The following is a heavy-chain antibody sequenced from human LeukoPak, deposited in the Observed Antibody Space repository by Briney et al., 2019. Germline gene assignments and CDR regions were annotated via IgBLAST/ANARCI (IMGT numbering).Heavy chain of an antibody. CDR2: IYTSGST. Sequence: PSQTLSLTCTVSGGSISSISYYWSWIRQPAGKGLKWIGRIYTSGSTNYNPSLKSRVTISVDTSKNQFSLKLSSVTAADTAAYYCARQVDDFWSGYYYFDYWGQGTLVTVSS. CDR1: GGSISSISYY. V-gene: IGHV4-61*02. CDR3: ARQVDDFWSGYYYFDY. J-gene: IGHJ4*02. D-gene: IGHD3-3*01.